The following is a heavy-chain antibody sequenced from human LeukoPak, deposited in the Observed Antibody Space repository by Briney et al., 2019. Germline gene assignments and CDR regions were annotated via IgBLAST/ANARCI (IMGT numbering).Heavy chain of an antibody. CDR2: IYYSGST. J-gene: IGHJ4*02. CDR1: GGSISSSSYY. Sequence: SETLSLTCTVSGGSISSSSYYWGWIRQPPGKGLEWIGSIYYSGSTYYNPSLKSRVTISVDTSKNQFSLKLSSVTAADTAVYYCASAEDYYDSSGWDYWGQGTLVTVPS. V-gene: IGHV4-39*01. CDR3: ASAEDYYDSSGWDY. D-gene: IGHD3-22*01.